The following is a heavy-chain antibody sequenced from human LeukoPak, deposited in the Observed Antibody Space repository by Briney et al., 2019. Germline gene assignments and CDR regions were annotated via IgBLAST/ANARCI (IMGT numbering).Heavy chain of an antibody. J-gene: IGHJ5*02. CDR3: ARGDGVAARPGTFDP. CDR2: INHSGST. D-gene: IGHD6-6*01. CDR1: GGSFSGCY. V-gene: IGHV4-34*01. Sequence: SETLSLTCAVYGGSFSGCYWSWIRQPPGKGLEWIGEINHSGSTNYNPSLKSRVTISVDTSKNQFSLKLSSVTAADTAVYYCARGDGVAARPGTFDPWGQGTLVTVSS.